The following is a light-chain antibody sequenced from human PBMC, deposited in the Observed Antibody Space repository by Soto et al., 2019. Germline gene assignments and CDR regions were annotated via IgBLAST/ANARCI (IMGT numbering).Light chain of an antibody. J-gene: IGKJ2*01. V-gene: IGKV2-28*01. CDR2: LAS. CDR1: QSLLQRNGYTY. Sequence: DIAMTQSLLSLPVTPGEPASISCRSNQSLLQRNGYTYLEWYLQKPGQSPQLLIYLASHRASGVPDRFSDSGSGTDFTLKIGTVEAEDVGIYYCMQSLQTTYTFGQGTKLEVK. CDR3: MQSLQTTYT.